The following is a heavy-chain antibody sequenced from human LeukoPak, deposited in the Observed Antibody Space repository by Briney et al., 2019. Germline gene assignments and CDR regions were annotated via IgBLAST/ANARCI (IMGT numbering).Heavy chain of an antibody. V-gene: IGHV3-66*01. Sequence: GGSLRLSCVASGFTVSSNYMSWVRQAPGKGLEWVSVIYSGGSTYYADSVKGRFTISRDNSKNTLYLQMNSLRAEDTAVYYCARDGDYDFWSGPLDYWGQGTLVTVSS. CDR1: GFTVSSNY. D-gene: IGHD3-3*01. CDR2: IYSGGST. CDR3: ARDGDYDFWSGPLDY. J-gene: IGHJ4*02.